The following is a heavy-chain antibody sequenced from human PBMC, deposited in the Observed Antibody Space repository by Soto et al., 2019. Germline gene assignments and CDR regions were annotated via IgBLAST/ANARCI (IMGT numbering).Heavy chain of an antibody. CDR1: GYSISSSNW. V-gene: IGHV4-28*01. D-gene: IGHD1-26*01. Sequence: QVQLLESGPGLVKPSDTLSLTCAVSGYSISSSNWWGWIRQPPGKGLEWIGYIYYSGTTYYNPSLKSRVTMSVDTSKNQFSLKLTTVTAVDTAVYYCARREIQGPIDYWGQGTLVTVSS. J-gene: IGHJ4*02. CDR3: ARREIQGPIDY. CDR2: IYYSGTT.